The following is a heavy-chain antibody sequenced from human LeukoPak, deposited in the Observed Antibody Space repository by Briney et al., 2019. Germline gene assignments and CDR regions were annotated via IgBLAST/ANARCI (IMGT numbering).Heavy chain of an antibody. V-gene: IGHV3-30*03. J-gene: IGHJ4*02. D-gene: IGHD3-3*01. Sequence: GGSLRLSCAPSGFTFSRHGMHWVRQAPGKGLEWVAIISNDGSRKYYAHSVEGRFTISRDNSKNTLYLQMDSLRAEDTSVYYCARDRAWNYFDYWGQGTLVTVSS. CDR1: GFTFSRHG. CDR2: ISNDGSRK. CDR3: ARDRAWNYFDY.